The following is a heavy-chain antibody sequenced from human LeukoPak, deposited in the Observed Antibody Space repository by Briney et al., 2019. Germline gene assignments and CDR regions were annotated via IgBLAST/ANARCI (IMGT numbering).Heavy chain of an antibody. CDR3: APIGAGY. CDR1: GITFTGNW. CDR2: IRSDGSST. Sequence: GGSLRLSCAASGITFTGNWHWVRQAPGKGLVWVSLIRSDGSSTTYADAVKGRFTISRDSAKNTLYLRMNSLRVEDKAVYYCAPIGAGYWGQGTLVTVSS. D-gene: IGHD4/OR15-4a*01. J-gene: IGHJ4*02. V-gene: IGHV3-74*03.